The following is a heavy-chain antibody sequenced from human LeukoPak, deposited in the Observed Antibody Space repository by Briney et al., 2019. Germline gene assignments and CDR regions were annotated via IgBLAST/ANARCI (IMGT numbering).Heavy chain of an antibody. D-gene: IGHD3-10*01. Sequence: ASVKVSCKASGYTFTSYYMHWVRQAPGQGLEWMGIINPSGGSTSYAQKFQARVTMTRDTSTSTVYMELSSLSSEDTAVYYCARDRITMVRGVYNWFDPWGQGTLVTVSS. CDR2: INPSGGST. V-gene: IGHV1-46*01. J-gene: IGHJ5*02. CDR3: ARDRITMVRGVYNWFDP. CDR1: GYTFTSYY.